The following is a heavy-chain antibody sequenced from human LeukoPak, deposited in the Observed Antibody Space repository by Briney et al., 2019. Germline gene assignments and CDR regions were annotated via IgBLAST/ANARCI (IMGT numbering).Heavy chain of an antibody. D-gene: IGHD3-16*02. CDR1: GGSIDSTNW. CDR3: ARSHDHLWGNYPDY. Sequence: SETLSLTCDVSGGSIDSTNWWNWVRQPPGKGLEWIGEIHHDGRINYNPSLKSRVTLSVDKSKNQFSLRLNSVTAADAAMYYCARSHDHLWGNYPDYWGQGALVTVSS. V-gene: IGHV4/OR15-8*01. J-gene: IGHJ4*02. CDR2: IHHDGRI.